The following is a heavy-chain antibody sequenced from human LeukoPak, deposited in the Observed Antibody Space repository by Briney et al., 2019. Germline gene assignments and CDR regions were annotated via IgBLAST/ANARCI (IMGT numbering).Heavy chain of an antibody. Sequence: SETLSLTCAVSGGSTSNNNWWTWVRQSPGKGLEWIGEIYHNGGTNYNPSLKSRVTISVDTSKNQFSLKLSSVTAADTAVYYCARGDSGYDSIYFDYWGQGTLVTVSS. J-gene: IGHJ4*02. CDR1: GGSTSNNNW. V-gene: IGHV4-4*02. D-gene: IGHD5-12*01. CDR3: ARGDSGYDSIYFDY. CDR2: IYHNGGT.